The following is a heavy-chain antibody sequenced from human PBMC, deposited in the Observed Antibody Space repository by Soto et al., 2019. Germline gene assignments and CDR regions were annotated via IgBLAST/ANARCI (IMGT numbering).Heavy chain of an antibody. CDR1: GFTFSAYY. J-gene: IGHJ4*02. Sequence: GGSLRLSCAASGFTFSAYYMSWVRQAPGKGLEWVANIKQDGSEKYYVDSVKGRFTISRDNAKNSLYLQMNSLRAEDTAVYYCARGTTTGYSSSWYVYWGQGTLVTVPQ. D-gene: IGHD6-13*01. CDR2: IKQDGSEK. V-gene: IGHV3-7*03. CDR3: ARGTTTGYSSSWYVY.